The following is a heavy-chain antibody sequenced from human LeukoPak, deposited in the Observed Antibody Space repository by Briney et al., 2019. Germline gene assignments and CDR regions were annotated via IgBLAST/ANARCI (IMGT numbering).Heavy chain of an antibody. CDR1: GFTFSSYS. CDR2: ISSSSSTI. Sequence: GGSLRLSCAASGFTFSSYSMNWVRQAPGKGLEWVSYISSSSSTIYYADSAKGRFTISRDNAKNSLYLQMNGLRDEDTAVYYCARVVAAYDYWGQGTLVTVSS. D-gene: IGHD2-15*01. J-gene: IGHJ4*02. CDR3: ARVVAAYDY. V-gene: IGHV3-48*02.